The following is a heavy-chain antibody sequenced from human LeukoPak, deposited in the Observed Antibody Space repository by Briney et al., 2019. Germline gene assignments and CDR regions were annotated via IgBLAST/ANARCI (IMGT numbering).Heavy chain of an antibody. Sequence: GGSLRLSCAASGFTFSKSGIHCVRQAPGKGLEWVTFIPYEGSNKYYADSVKGRFTISRDNSKNTVYLQMNNLRGEDTAVYYCAKDGYNWKDVRAFEIWGQGTMVIVSS. V-gene: IGHV3-30*02. D-gene: IGHD1-20*01. CDR1: GFTFSKSG. CDR2: IPYEGSNK. J-gene: IGHJ3*02. CDR3: AKDGYNWKDVRAFEI.